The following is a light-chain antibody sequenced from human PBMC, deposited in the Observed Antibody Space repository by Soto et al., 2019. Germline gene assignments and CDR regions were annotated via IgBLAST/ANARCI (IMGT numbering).Light chain of an antibody. CDR2: AAS. Sequence: DIQMTQSPSSLSASVGDRVTITCRASQSLSSYLNWYQQKPGKAPKLLIYAASSLQSGVPSRFSGSGSGTDFTLTISSLQPEDFATYYCQQSYSTPARTFGGGTKVEIK. CDR1: QSLSSY. CDR3: QQSYSTPART. V-gene: IGKV1-39*01. J-gene: IGKJ4*01.